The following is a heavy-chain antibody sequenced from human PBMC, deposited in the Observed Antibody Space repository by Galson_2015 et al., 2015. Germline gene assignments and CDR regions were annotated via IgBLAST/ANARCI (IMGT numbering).Heavy chain of an antibody. J-gene: IGHJ5*02. Sequence: SLRLSCAASGFTFSSYAMSWVRQAPGKGLEWVSAISGSGGSTYYADSVKGRFAISRDNSKNTLYLQMNSLRAEDTAVYYCAKTIVPAAMGDAFDTWGQGTLVTVSS. CDR3: AKTIVPAAMGDAFDT. V-gene: IGHV3-23*01. CDR1: GFTFSSYA. D-gene: IGHD2-2*01. CDR2: ISGSGGST.